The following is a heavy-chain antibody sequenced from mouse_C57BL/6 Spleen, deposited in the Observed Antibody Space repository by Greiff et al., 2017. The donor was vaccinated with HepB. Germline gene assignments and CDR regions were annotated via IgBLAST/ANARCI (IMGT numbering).Heavy chain of an antibody. J-gene: IGHJ1*03. V-gene: IGHV5-4*03. D-gene: IGHD2-3*01. Sequence: EVKLVESGGGLVKPGGSLKLSCAASGFTFSSYAMSWVRQTPEKRLEWVATISDGGSYTYYPDNVKGRFTISRDNAKNNLYLQMSHLKSEDTAMYDCASDPYDVHWYFDGWGTGPTVTVSS. CDR3: ASDPYDVHWYFDG. CDR1: GFTFSSYA. CDR2: ISDGGSYT.